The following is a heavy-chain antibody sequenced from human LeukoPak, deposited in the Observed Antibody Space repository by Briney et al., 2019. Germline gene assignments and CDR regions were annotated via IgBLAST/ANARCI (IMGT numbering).Heavy chain of an antibody. D-gene: IGHD6-13*01. V-gene: IGHV3-23*01. J-gene: IGHJ4*02. Sequence: PGGSLRLSCAASGFTFSSYAMSWVRQAPGKGLEWVSAISGSGGSTYYADSVKGRFTISRDNSKNTLYLQMNSLRAEDTAVYYCAKVLGYSSSWYGNYFDYWGQGTLVTVSS. CDR2: ISGSGGST. CDR3: AKVLGYSSSWYGNYFDY. CDR1: GFTFSSYA.